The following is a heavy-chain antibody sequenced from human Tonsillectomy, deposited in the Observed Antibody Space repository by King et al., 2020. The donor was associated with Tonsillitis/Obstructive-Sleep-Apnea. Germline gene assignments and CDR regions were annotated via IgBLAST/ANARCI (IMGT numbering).Heavy chain of an antibody. CDR2: INRGGST. Sequence: VQLQQWGAGLLKLSETLSLTCAVYGGSFSGYYWTWIRQPPGKGLEWIGEINRGGSTNPNPSLKSRVTISVDTSKNQFSLKMRSVTAANTAVYYCAGVGGLSSSSASDAFDVWGLGTMVTVSS. CDR1: GGSFSGYY. D-gene: IGHD6-6*01. J-gene: IGHJ3*01. V-gene: IGHV4-34*01. CDR3: AGVGGLSSSSASDAFDV.